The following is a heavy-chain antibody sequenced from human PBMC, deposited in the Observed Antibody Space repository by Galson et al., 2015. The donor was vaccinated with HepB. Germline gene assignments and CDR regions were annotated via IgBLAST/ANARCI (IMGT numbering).Heavy chain of an antibody. Sequence: SLRLSCAASGFTFNTSSMHWVRQAPGKGLEWVALISFDAINKTYADSVKGRFTISRDTSKNTLYLQANSLKPEDTAVYYCATGGSGTTLDCWGQGALVTVSP. V-gene: IGHV3-30-3*01. J-gene: IGHJ4*02. CDR3: ATGGSGTTLDC. D-gene: IGHD3-16*01. CDR1: GFTFNTSS. CDR2: ISFDAINK.